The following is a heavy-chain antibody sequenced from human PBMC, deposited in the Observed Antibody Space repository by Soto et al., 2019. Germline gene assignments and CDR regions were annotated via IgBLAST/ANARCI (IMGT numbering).Heavy chain of an antibody. CDR3: ARTYNGNSEGFDH. CDR1: GYPFGTYA. Sequence: QVQLEQSGAEVKEPGASVKVSCKASGYPFGTYAITWVRQAPGQGLEWVGWISTNSGNTYYAQNFQGRVTLTTDTSTTTAYMELMSLTSDDTAIYYCARTYNGNSEGFDHWGQGTLVTVST. J-gene: IGHJ4*02. CDR2: ISTNSGNT. D-gene: IGHD1-7*01. V-gene: IGHV1-18*04.